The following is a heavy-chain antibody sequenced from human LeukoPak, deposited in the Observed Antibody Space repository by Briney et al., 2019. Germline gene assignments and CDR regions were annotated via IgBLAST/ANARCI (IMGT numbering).Heavy chain of an antibody. Sequence: SETLSLTCAVYGGSFGGYYWSWIRQPPGKGLEWIGEINHSGSTYYNPSLKSRVTISVDTSKNQFSLKLISVTAADTAVYYCARNFQYFDLPDYWGQGTLVTVSS. CDR1: GGSFGGYY. V-gene: IGHV4-34*01. D-gene: IGHD2/OR15-2a*01. CDR3: ARNFQYFDLPDY. J-gene: IGHJ4*02. CDR2: INHSGST.